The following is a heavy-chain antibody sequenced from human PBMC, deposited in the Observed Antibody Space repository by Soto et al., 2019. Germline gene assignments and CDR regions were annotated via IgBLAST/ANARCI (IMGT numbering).Heavy chain of an antibody. CDR3: ARGIRYSSVWHYYVDY. CDR2: IYYSGST. Sequence: QVQLQESGPGLVKPSETLSLTCTVSGGSISSYYWSWIRQPPGKGLEWIGYIYYSGSTNYNPSLKSRVTISVDTSNNQFSLKLSSVTSSDTAVYYCARGIRYSSVWHYYVDYWGQGTLVTVSS. CDR1: GGSISSYY. J-gene: IGHJ4*02. D-gene: IGHD6-19*01. V-gene: IGHV4-59*01.